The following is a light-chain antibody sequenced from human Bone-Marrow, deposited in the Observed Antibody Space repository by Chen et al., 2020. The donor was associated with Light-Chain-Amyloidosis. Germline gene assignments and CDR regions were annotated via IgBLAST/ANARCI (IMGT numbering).Light chain of an antibody. CDR1: SRDVGGYNY. V-gene: IGLV2-8*01. Sequence: QSALTQPPSASGSPGQSVTISCTGTSRDVGGYNYASWYQHHPGNAPKLMIYAVSKRPSGVPDRFSGAKSGSTASLTVSGLQAEDEADYYCSSYAGSNNLVFGRGTKLTVL. CDR2: AVS. CDR3: SSYAGSNNLV. J-gene: IGLJ3*02.